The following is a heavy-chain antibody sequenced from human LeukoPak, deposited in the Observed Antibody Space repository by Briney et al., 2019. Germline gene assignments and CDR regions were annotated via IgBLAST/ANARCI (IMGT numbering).Heavy chain of an antibody. J-gene: IGHJ5*02. CDR2: IHPNNGAT. Sequence: ASVKVSCKASGYTFTGSGWYLYWLRQAPGQGLECVGWIHPNNGATLYAQKFQGRVAMTTDTSISTAYMELSRLRPDDTAMYYCAETNTQDWFDPWGRGTLVTVSS. D-gene: IGHD2-8*01. V-gene: IGHV1-2*02. CDR1: GYTFTGSGWY. CDR3: AETNTQDWFDP.